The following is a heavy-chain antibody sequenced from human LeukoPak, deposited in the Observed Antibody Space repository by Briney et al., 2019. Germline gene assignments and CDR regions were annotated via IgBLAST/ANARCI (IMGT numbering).Heavy chain of an antibody. CDR1: GYTFTSYY. D-gene: IGHD3-16*01. J-gene: IGHJ4*02. CDR2: INPSGGST. V-gene: IGHV1-46*01. CDR3: ARTREGVWGSYSP. Sequence: ASVKVSCKASGYTFTSYYMHWVRQAPGQGLEWMGIINPSGGSTSYAQKFQGRVSMTRDTSINTVYLELSSLRSNDTAVYYCARTREGVWGSYSPWGQGTLVTVSS.